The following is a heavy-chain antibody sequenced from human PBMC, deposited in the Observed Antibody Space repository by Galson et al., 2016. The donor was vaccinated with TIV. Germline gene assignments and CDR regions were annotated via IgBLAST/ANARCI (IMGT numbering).Heavy chain of an antibody. CDR3: AREMYYYDSTAYYAFDI. J-gene: IGHJ3*02. CDR1: GDTFSNYA. CDR2: INPIFHTA. V-gene: IGHV1-69*06. Sequence: SVKVSCKASGDTFSNYAISWVRQAPGQGPEWMGRINPIFHTATYAQRLQGRVTIMADKSTTTIYMELNSLRPEDTAVYYCAREMYYYDSTAYYAFDIWGQGTTVTVSS. D-gene: IGHD3-22*01.